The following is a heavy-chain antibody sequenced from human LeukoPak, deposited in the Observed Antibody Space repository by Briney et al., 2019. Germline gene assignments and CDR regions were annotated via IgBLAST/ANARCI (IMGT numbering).Heavy chain of an antibody. CDR3: AKGSSGYFFDL. CDR1: GFTFSSYA. Sequence: GGSLRLSCAASGFTFSSYAMSWVRQAPGKGLEWVSAISNDGGGTTYADFVKGRFSVSRDNSKNTLFLQMNSLRAEDTALYYCAKGSSGYFFDLWGQGTLVTVSS. D-gene: IGHD3-22*01. CDR2: ISNDGGGT. V-gene: IGHV3-23*01. J-gene: IGHJ4*02.